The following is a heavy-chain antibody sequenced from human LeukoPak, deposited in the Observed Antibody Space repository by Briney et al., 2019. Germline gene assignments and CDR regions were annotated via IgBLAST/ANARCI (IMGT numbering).Heavy chain of an antibody. CDR3: ARTDGSGCYFPFDY. V-gene: IGHV3-74*01. J-gene: IGHJ4*02. D-gene: IGHD3-10*01. Sequence: GESLKISCAASGFTFSSYWMHWVRQAPGKGLVWVSRINSDGSSTSYADSVKGRFTISRDNAKNTLYLQMNSLRAEDTAVYYCARTDGSGCYFPFDYWGQGTLVTVSS. CDR1: GFTFSSYW. CDR2: INSDGSST.